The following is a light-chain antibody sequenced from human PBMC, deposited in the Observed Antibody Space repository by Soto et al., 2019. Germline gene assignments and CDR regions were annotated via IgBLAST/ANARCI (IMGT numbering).Light chain of an antibody. CDR3: AAWDDGLKGYV. CDR2: RDN. Sequence: QSVLTQPPSASGAPGQRVTISCSRSSANIANNAVSWFHHLPGTAPKLLMYRDNQRPSGVPDRFSGSRSGTSASLVITGLQAEDEADFYCAAWDDGLKGYVFGTGTKLTVL. J-gene: IGLJ1*01. CDR1: SANIANNA. V-gene: IGLV1-44*01.